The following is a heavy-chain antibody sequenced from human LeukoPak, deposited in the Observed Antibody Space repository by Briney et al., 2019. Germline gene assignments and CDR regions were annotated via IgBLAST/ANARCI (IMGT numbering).Heavy chain of an antibody. Sequence: GGSLRLSCAASGFTFSSYAMSWARQAPGKGLEWVSAISGSGGSTYYADSVKGRFTISRDNSKNTLYLQMNSLRAEDTAVYYCAKEGATMVRGVIMREPYFDYWGQGTLVTVSS. D-gene: IGHD3-10*01. CDR1: GFTFSSYA. V-gene: IGHV3-23*01. CDR2: ISGSGGST. CDR3: AKEGATMVRGVIMREPYFDY. J-gene: IGHJ4*02.